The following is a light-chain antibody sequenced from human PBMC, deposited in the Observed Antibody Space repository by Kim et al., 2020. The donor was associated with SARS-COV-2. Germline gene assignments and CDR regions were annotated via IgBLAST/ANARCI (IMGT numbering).Light chain of an antibody. Sequence: LTQPASVSGSPGQSITISCTGTSSDVGGYNYVSWYQQHPGKAPKLMIYEVSNRPSGVSNRFSGSKSGNTASLTISGLQAEDEADYYCSSYTSSSTLWVFGGGTQLTVL. CDR3: SSYTSSSTLWV. CDR2: EVS. CDR1: SSDVGGYNY. J-gene: IGLJ3*02. V-gene: IGLV2-14*01.